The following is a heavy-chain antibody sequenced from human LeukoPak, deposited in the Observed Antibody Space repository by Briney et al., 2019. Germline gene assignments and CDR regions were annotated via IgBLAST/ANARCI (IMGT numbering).Heavy chain of an antibody. Sequence: SVKVPCKASGGTFNSYVINWVRQAPGQGLEWMGRIIPSFGTANYAQKFQGRVTITTDESTSTAYMELSNLRSEGTAVYFCARPMTTVTTGFDYLGQGTLVTVSS. CDR2: IIPSFGTA. J-gene: IGHJ4*02. CDR1: GGTFNSYV. CDR3: ARPMTTVTTGFDY. D-gene: IGHD4-17*01. V-gene: IGHV1-69*05.